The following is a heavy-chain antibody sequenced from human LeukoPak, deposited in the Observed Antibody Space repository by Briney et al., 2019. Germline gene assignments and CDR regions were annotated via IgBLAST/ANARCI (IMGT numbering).Heavy chain of an antibody. CDR1: GLTFSGYA. V-gene: IGHV3-7*01. J-gene: IGHJ4*02. D-gene: IGHD2-2*01. Sequence: GGSLRLSCAASGLTFSGYAMSWVRQAPGKGLEWVANINQDGGEKYYVDSVKGRFTISRDNAKNSLYLQMNSLRAEDTAVYHCATGRSCTTCYLPDYWGQGTLVTVSS. CDR3: ATGRSCTTCYLPDY. CDR2: INQDGGEK.